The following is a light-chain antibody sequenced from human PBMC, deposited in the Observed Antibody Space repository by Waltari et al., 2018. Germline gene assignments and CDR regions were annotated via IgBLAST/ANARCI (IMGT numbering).Light chain of an antibody. CDR3: QQYYSTPIT. Sequence: DIVMTQSPDSLAVSLGERVTINCRSSQNLLYNSDNKNYLAWFQQKPGQPPKLLIYWASTRESGVPDRFSGSGSGTEFTLTISSLQAEDVAVYYCQQYYSTPITFGQGTRLEIK. CDR1: QNLLYNSDNKNY. J-gene: IGKJ5*01. V-gene: IGKV4-1*01. CDR2: WAS.